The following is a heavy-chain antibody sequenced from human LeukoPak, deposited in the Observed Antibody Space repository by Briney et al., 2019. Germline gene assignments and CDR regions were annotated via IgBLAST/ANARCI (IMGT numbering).Heavy chain of an antibody. V-gene: IGHV4-34*01. Sequence: KSSETLSLTCAVYGGSFSGYYWSWIRQPPGKGLEWIGEINHSGSTNYNPSLKSRVTISVDTSKNQFSLKLSSVTAADTAVYYCARAVVRGVIIPHYYYYMDVWGKGTTVTVSS. CDR3: ARAVVRGVIIPHYYYYMDV. CDR2: INHSGST. CDR1: GGSFSGYY. D-gene: IGHD3-10*01. J-gene: IGHJ6*03.